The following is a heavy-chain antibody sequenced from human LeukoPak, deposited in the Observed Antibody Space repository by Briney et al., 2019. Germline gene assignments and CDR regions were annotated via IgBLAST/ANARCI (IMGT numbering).Heavy chain of an antibody. D-gene: IGHD6-19*01. CDR1: GGSISSSSYY. J-gene: IGHJ5*02. V-gene: IGHV4-39*07. CDR2: IYYSGST. Sequence: PSETLSLTCTVSGGSISSSSYYWGWIRQPPGKGLEWIGSIYYSGSTYYNPSLKSRVTISVDTSKNQFSLKLSAVTAADTAVYYCARELEVAADWGWFDPWGQGTLVTVSS. CDR3: ARELEVAADWGWFDP.